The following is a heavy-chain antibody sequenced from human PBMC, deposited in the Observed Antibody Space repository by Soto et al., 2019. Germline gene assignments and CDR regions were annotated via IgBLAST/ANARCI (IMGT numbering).Heavy chain of an antibody. CDR3: ARGVVRRVIIQYTSFFDY. D-gene: IGHD3-10*01. J-gene: IGHJ4*02. V-gene: IGHV4-34*01. Sequence: PSDTLSLTCAGYGGSFSDYYWTWVRQAPGRGLEWIGEINHSGSTYYNPSLKGRVTISVDTSKNQFSLKLSSVTAADTAVYYCARGVVRRVIIQYTSFFDYWGQGTPVTVSS. CDR1: GGSFSDYY. CDR2: INHSGST.